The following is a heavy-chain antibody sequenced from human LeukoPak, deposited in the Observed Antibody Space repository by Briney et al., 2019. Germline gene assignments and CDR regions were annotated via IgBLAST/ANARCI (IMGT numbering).Heavy chain of an antibody. CDR3: ARDFSSSSTVYYYYYMDV. CDR2: INHSGST. CDR1: GGSFIGFH. Sequence: ASETLSLTCAVYGGSFIGFHWNWIRQPPGKVLEWIGDINHSGSTNYNPSLKSRVTISVDKSKTQFSLKLSSVTAADTAIYYCARDFSSSSTVYYYYYMDVWGKGTTVTVSS. J-gene: IGHJ6*03. V-gene: IGHV4-34*01. D-gene: IGHD6-6*01.